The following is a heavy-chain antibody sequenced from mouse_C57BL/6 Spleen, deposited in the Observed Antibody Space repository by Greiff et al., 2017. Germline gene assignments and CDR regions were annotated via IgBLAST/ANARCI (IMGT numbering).Heavy chain of an antibody. CDR2: IYPGDGDT. D-gene: IGHD2-3*01. V-gene: IGHV1-82*01. CDR1: GYAFSSSW. J-gene: IGHJ2*01. Sequence: VQLQQSGPELVKPGASVKISCKASGYAFSSSWMNWVKQRPGKGLEWIGRIYPGDGDTNYNGKFKGKDTLTADKSSSTAYMQLSSLTSEDSAVYFCAKDGYYDYFDYWGQGTTLTVSS. CDR3: AKDGYYDYFDY.